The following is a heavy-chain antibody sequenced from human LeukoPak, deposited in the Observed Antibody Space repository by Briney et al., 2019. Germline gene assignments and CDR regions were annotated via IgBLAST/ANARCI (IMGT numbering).Heavy chain of an antibody. Sequence: GASVNVSCTASGRTFTDSALSWLRQVPGQGLEWMGGILPFFGTPSYATRFEGRVTITTDESTTTGYIEISRLTSGDTGICYCATADDHGNDGFQYWGQGTLVTVSS. CDR1: GRTFTDSA. CDR2: ILPFFGTP. CDR3: ATADDHGNDGFQY. D-gene: IGHD1-1*01. J-gene: IGHJ4*02. V-gene: IGHV1-69*05.